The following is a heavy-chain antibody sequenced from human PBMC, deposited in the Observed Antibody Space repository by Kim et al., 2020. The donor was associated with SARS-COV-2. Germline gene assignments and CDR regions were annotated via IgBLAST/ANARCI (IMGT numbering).Heavy chain of an antibody. D-gene: IGHD3-9*01. V-gene: IGHV1-2*06. Sequence: ASVKVSCKASGYTFTGYYMHWVRQAPGQGLEWMGRINPNSGGTNYAQKFQGRVTMTRDTSISTAYMELSRLRSDDTAVYYCARPEGDYDILTGYYKAWYFDLWGRGTLVTVSS. CDR2: INPNSGGT. CDR3: ARPEGDYDILTGYYKAWYFDL. CDR1: GYTFTGYY. J-gene: IGHJ2*01.